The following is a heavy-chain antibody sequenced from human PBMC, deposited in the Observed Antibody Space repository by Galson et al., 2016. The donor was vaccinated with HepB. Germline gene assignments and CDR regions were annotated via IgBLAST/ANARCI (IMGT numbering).Heavy chain of an antibody. CDR2: INHSGST. CDR3: ARENIVVVPTIMNYGMDV. D-gene: IGHD2-2*01. CDR1: GGSFSTYS. V-gene: IGHV4-34*01. J-gene: IGHJ6*02. Sequence: SETLSLTCAVYGGSFSTYSLNWIRQPPGKGLEWIAEINHSGSTNYNPSLKSRVSISVDTSKKQFSLELTSVTAADTAVYYCARENIVVVPTIMNYGMDVWGRGATVTVSS.